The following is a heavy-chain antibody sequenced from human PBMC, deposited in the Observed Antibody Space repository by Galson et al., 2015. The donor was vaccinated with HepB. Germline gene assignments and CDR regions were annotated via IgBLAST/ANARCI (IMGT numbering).Heavy chain of an antibody. D-gene: IGHD6-13*01. CDR1: GFTVSSNY. Sequence: SLRLSCAASGFTVSSNYMSWVRQAPGKGLEWVSVIYSGGSTYYADSVKGRFTISRDNSKNTLYLQMNSLRAEDTAVYYCARSTPIAAGHFDYWGQGTLVTVSS. CDR2: IYSGGST. V-gene: IGHV3-53*01. J-gene: IGHJ4*02. CDR3: ARSTPIAAGHFDY.